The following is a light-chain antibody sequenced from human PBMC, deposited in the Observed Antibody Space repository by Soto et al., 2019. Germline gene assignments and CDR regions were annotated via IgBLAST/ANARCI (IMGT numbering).Light chain of an antibody. J-gene: IGKJ1*01. CDR3: QQYNSYSPWT. CDR2: DAS. Sequence: DIQMTQSQSSLSASVGDRVTITCEGSQDISNYLNWYQQKPGKAPKLLIYDASSLESGVPSRFSGSGSGTESTLTISSLQPDDFATYYCQQYNSYSPWTFGQGTKVDIK. V-gene: IGKV1-5*01. CDR1: QDISNY.